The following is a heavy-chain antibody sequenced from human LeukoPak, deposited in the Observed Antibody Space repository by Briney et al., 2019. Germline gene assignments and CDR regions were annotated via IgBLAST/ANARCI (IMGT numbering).Heavy chain of an antibody. D-gene: IGHD3-10*01. Sequence: SGGSLRLSCAASGFTFSSYAMSWVRQAPGKGLEWVSAISGSGGSTYYADSVKGRFTISRDNSKNTLYLQMNSLRAEDTAVYYCARILWFGELLPDYWGQGTLVTVSS. CDR3: ARILWFGELLPDY. J-gene: IGHJ4*02. CDR1: GFTFSSYA. V-gene: IGHV3-23*01. CDR2: ISGSGGST.